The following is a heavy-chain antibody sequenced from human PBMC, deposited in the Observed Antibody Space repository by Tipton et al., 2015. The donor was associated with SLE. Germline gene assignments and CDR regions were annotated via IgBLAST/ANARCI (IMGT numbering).Heavy chain of an antibody. CDR2: VYYSGTT. J-gene: IGHJ4*02. Sequence: TLSLTCTVSGGSVSSSHYYWGWIRQPPGKGLEWIGSVYYSGTTYYNPSLKSRVTISVDTSKNQFSLRLSSVTAADTALYYCARGPYYYDSSGYFDYWGQGTLVTVSS. V-gene: IGHV4-39*07. CDR3: ARGPYYYDSSGYFDY. D-gene: IGHD3-22*01. CDR1: GGSVSSSHYY.